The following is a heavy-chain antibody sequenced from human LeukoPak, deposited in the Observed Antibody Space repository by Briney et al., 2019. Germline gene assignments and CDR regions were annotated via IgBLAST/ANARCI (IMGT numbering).Heavy chain of an antibody. CDR1: GFTLSHYT. CDR2: ISSSSSYI. Sequence: GESLRLSCAASGFTLSHYTMNWVRQAPGKGLEWVSSISSSSSYIYYADSMKGRFTVSRDNAKNSLFLQMNSLRAEDTAVYYCARERLVVVGDAYYYYGMDVWGQGTTVTVSS. V-gene: IGHV3-21*01. D-gene: IGHD2-2*01. J-gene: IGHJ6*02. CDR3: ARERLVVVGDAYYYYGMDV.